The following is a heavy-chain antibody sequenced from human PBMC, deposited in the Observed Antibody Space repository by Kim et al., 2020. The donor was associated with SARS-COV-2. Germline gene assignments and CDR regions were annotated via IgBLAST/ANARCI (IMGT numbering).Heavy chain of an antibody. CDR3: AKGLATRWFAFEY. Sequence: YYAHSVKGRFTITQDKFKDTLYLQMDSRRADDTAVYYCAKGLATRWFAFEYWGQGALVTVS. V-gene: IGHV3-23*05. D-gene: IGHD3-10*01. J-gene: IGHJ4*02.